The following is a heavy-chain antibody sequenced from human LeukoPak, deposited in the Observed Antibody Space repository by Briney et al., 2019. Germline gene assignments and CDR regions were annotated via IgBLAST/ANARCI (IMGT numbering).Heavy chain of an antibody. Sequence: ASVKVSCKASGGTFSSYAISWVRQAPGQGLEWMGGIIPIFGTANYAQKFQGRVTITADESTSTAYMELSSLRSEDTAVYYCARVKGDSSGYFRYYYYMDVWGKGTTVTISS. J-gene: IGHJ6*03. V-gene: IGHV1-69*01. CDR1: GGTFSSYA. D-gene: IGHD3-22*01. CDR2: IIPIFGTA. CDR3: ARVKGDSSGYFRYYYYMDV.